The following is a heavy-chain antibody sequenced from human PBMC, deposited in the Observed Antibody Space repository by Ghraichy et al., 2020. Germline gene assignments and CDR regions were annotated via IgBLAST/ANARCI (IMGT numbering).Heavy chain of an antibody. CDR3: GRLGGFHCGADTRTAEYFQH. J-gene: IGHJ1*01. D-gene: IGHD2-21*02. CDR1: GYSFTNYW. V-gene: IGHV5-51*01. Sequence: KVSCKGSGYSFTNYWIGWVRQMPGKGLEWMGIIYPGNFDTRHRPSFQGHVTISPDKSTSTAYLQWSSLKASDTAMYYCGRLGGFHCGADTRTAEYFQHCGQGTLVTV. CDR2: IYPGNFDT.